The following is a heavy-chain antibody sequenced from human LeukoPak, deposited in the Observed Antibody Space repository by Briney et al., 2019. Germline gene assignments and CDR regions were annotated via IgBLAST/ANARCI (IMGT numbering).Heavy chain of an antibody. CDR3: AKRSPELVQYYDFWSGYPTAAYFDY. CDR2: ISGSGGST. D-gene: IGHD3-3*01. CDR1: GFTFSSYA. J-gene: IGHJ4*02. V-gene: IGHV3-23*01. Sequence: PGGSLRLSCAASGFTFSSYAMSWVRQAPGKGLEWVSAISGSGGSTYYADSVKGRFTISRDNSKNTLYLRMNSLRAEDTAVYYCAKRSPELVQYYDFWSGYPTAAYFDYWGQGTLVTVSS.